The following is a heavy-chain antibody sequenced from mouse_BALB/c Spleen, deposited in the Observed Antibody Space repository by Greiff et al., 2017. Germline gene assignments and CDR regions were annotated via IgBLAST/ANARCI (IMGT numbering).Heavy chain of an antibody. J-gene: IGHJ3*01. CDR2: IWGDGST. CDR1: GFSLTGYG. CDR3: ARDEGLYGSSPAWFAY. Sequence: VKLMESGPGLVAPSQSLSITCTVSGFSLTGYGVNWVRQPPGKGLEWLGMIWGDGSTDYNSALKSRLSISKDNSKSQVFLKMNSLQTDDTARYYCARDEGLYGSSPAWFAYWGQGTLVTVSA. V-gene: IGHV2-6-7*01. D-gene: IGHD1-1*01.